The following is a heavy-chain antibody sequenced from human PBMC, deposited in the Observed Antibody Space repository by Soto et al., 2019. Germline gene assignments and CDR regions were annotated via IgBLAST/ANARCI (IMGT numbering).Heavy chain of an antibody. CDR2: MYYTGSA. V-gene: IGHV4-31*03. J-gene: IGHJ3*01. D-gene: IGHD5-18*01. CDR3: SRTGYIYGSDAFDV. Sequence: SETLSLTCTVSGGSISSGQYYWSWIRQRPGKGLEWIGYMYYTGSAYYNPSLKSRVAISADTSERQFSLKLSSMTAADTAIYCCSRTGYIYGSDAFDVWGQGTVVTVSS. CDR1: GGSISSGQYY.